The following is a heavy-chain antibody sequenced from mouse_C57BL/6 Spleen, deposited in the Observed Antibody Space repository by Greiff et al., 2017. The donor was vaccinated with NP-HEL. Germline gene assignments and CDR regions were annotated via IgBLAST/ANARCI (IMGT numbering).Heavy chain of an antibody. CDR3: ARVSSYGYFDV. V-gene: IGHV5-16*01. J-gene: IGHJ1*03. CDR2: INYDGSST. Sequence: DVQLVESEGGLVQPGSSMKLSCTASGFTFSDYYMAWVRQVPEKGLEWVANINYDGSSTYYLDSLKSRFIISRDNAKNILYLQMSSLKSEDTATYYCARVSSYGYFDVWGTGTTVTVSS. D-gene: IGHD1-1*01. CDR1: GFTFSDYY.